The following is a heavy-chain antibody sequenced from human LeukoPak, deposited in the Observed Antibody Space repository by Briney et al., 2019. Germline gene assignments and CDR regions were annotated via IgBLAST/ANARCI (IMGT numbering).Heavy chain of an antibody. J-gene: IGHJ4*02. CDR1: GYTFTGYY. V-gene: IGHV1-2*02. CDR3: ATYCGGDCYSRMDY. D-gene: IGHD2-21*02. Sequence: ASVKVSCKASGYTFTGYYMHWVLQAPGQGLEWMGWINPNSGGTNYAQKFQGRVTMTRDTSISTAYMELSRLRSDDTAVYYCATYCGGDCYSRMDYWGQGTLVTVSS. CDR2: INPNSGGT.